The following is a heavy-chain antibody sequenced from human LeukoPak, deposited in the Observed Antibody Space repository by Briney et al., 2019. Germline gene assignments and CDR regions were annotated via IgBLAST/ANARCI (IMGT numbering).Heavy chain of an antibody. CDR1: GGSISSYY. CDR2: IHYSGST. J-gene: IGHJ4*02. V-gene: IGHV4-59*01. CDR3: ARYSGTYYHY. Sequence: SETLSLTCTVSGGSISSYYWSWIRQPPGKGLEWIGYIHYSGSTKYNPSLKSRLTISVDTSKNQFSLKLSSVTAVDTAVYYCARYSGTYYHYWGQGTLVTVSS. D-gene: IGHD1-26*01.